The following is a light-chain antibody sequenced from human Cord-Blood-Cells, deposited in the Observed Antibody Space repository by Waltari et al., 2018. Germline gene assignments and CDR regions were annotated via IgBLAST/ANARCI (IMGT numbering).Light chain of an antibody. CDR1: SSNIGSNY. CDR2: RNN. CDR3: AAWDDSLSGRV. Sequence: SVLTQPPSASGTPVQRVTISCSGSSSNIGSNYVYWYQQLPGTAPKLLIYRNNQRPSGVPDRFSGSTSGTSASRAISGLRSEDEADYYCAAWDDSLSGRVFGGGTKLTVL. V-gene: IGLV1-47*01. J-gene: IGLJ3*02.